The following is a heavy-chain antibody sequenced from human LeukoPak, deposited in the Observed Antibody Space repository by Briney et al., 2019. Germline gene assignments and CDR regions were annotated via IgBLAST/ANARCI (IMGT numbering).Heavy chain of an antibody. V-gene: IGHV1-2*02. Sequence: ASVKVSCKASGYTFTGYYLHWVRQAPGQGLEWMGWTNPNSGATDYAQNFQGRVTMTRDTSISTAYMELSSLRSDDTALYFCAKEGVGFDPWGQGALVTVSS. CDR1: GYTFTGYY. CDR2: TNPNSGAT. CDR3: AKEGVGFDP. J-gene: IGHJ5*02.